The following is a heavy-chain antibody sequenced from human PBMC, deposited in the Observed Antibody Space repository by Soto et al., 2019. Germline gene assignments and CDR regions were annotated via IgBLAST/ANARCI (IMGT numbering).Heavy chain of an antibody. Sequence: ASVKVSCKTSGYTFNGGYIQWVRQAPGQGLEWRGWVNPNTGVTNFAQKFQGRLTMTRDTSISTAYMELTRLTSDDTAVYYCARAFGNWSPFDILRQRTMVTVS. CDR3: ARAFGNWSPFDI. D-gene: IGHD1-1*01. J-gene: IGHJ3*02. V-gene: IGHV1-2*02. CDR1: GYTFNGGY. CDR2: VNPNTGVT.